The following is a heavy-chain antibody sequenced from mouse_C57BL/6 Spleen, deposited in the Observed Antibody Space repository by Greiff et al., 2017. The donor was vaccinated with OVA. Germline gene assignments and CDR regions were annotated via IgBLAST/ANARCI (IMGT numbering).Heavy chain of an antibody. CDR1: GYTFPSYN. CDR3: ARETGTGFAD. J-gene: IGHJ3*01. V-gene: IGHV1-12*01. CDR2: IYPGNGDT. D-gene: IGHD2-14*01. Sequence: QVQLKESGAELVRPGASVKMSCKASGYTFPSYNMHWVKQTPRPGLEWIGAIYPGNGDTSYKQKFKGKATLTVDKSYSTASMQLSSLTAEDSAVYFCARETGTGFADWGQGTLVTVSA.